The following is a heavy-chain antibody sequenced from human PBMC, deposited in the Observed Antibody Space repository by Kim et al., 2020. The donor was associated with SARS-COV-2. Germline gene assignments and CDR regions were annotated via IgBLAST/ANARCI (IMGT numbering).Heavy chain of an antibody. CDR2: ISSSGSTT. CDR1: GFTFSSYE. CDR3: ARVCHSSSWYGVDY. J-gene: IGHJ4*02. Sequence: GGSLRLSCAASGFTFSSYEMNWVRQAPGKGLEWVSYISSSGSTTYYADSVKGRFTISRDNAKNSLYLQMNSLRAEDTAVYYCARVCHSSSWYGVDYWGQGARVTFSP. V-gene: IGHV3-48*03. D-gene: IGHD6-13*01.